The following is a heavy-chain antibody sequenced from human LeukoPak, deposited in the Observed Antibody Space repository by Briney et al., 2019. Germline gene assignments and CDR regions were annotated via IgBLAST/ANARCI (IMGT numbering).Heavy chain of an antibody. J-gene: IGHJ4*02. CDR3: ASSYYYGSGSYNPLDY. D-gene: IGHD3-10*01. CDR1: GGSFSGYY. V-gene: IGHV4-34*01. CDR2: INHSGST. Sequence: SETLSLTCAVYGGSFSGYYWSWIRQPPGKGLEWIGEINHSGSTNYNPSLKSRVTISVDTSKNQFSLKLSSVTAADTAVYYCASSYYYGSGSYNPLDYWGQGTLVTVSS.